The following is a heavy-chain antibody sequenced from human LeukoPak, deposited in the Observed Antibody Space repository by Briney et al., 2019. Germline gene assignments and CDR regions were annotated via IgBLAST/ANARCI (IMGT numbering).Heavy chain of an antibody. V-gene: IGHV1-69*13. CDR1: GGTFSSYA. D-gene: IGHD3-22*01. Sequence: VASVKVSCKASGGTFSSYAISWVRQAPGQGLEWMGGIIPIFGTANYAQKFQGRVTITADESTSTAYMELRSLRSDDTAVYYCARGARTITMIVVVKRDAFDIWGQGTMVTVSS. CDR2: IIPIFGTA. J-gene: IGHJ3*02. CDR3: ARGARTITMIVVVKRDAFDI.